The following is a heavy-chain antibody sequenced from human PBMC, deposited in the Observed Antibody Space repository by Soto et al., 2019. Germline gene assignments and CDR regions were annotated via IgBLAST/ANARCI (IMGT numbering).Heavy chain of an antibody. V-gene: IGHV4-34*01. CDR1: GGSFSGYY. CDR3: ASLIAVAGTGDY. CDR2: INHSGST. D-gene: IGHD6-19*01. Sequence: SETLSLTCAVYGGSFSGYYWSWIRQPPGKGLEWIGEINHSGSTNYNPSLKSRVTISVDKSKNQFSLKLSSVTAADTAVYYCASLIAVAGTGDYWGQGTLVTVSS. J-gene: IGHJ4*02.